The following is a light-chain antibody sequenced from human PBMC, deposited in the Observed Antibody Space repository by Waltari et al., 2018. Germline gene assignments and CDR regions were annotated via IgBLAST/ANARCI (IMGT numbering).Light chain of an antibody. J-gene: IGKJ4*01. CDR1: QGISSY. CDR3: QQGNSYPLT. CDR2: YAN. Sequence: IQMSQSPSSLSASVGDRVTNTCRASQGISSYLNWYQQKPGKAPKLLIYYANSLASGVPSRFSGSGSGTEFTLTISSLQPEDFATYYCQQGNSYPLTFGGGTKVEIK. V-gene: IGKV1-13*02.